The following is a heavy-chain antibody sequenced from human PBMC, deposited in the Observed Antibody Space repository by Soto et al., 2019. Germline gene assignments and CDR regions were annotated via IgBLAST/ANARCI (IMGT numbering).Heavy chain of an antibody. Sequence: GGSLRLSCAASGFTFSSYAMSWVRQAPGKGLEWVGFIRSKAYGGTTEYAASVKGRFTISRDDSKSIAYLQLNSLKTEDTAVYYCTRDSSIWGQGTLVTVSS. D-gene: IGHD2-2*01. CDR1: GFTFSSYA. J-gene: IGHJ4*02. V-gene: IGHV3-49*04. CDR3: TRDSSI. CDR2: IRSKAYGGTT.